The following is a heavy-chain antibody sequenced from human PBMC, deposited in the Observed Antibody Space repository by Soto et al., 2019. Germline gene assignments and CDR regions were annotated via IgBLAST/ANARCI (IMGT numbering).Heavy chain of an antibody. Sequence: QVQLVQSVAEVKQPGASVTVSCKASGYTFTNYAFHWVRQAPGQGLEWMGWINTGNGKTKYSQKLEGRITLTRDTSASTAYMELRSLTSEDTAVYYCERDADYWGQGTQVTVSS. J-gene: IGHJ4*02. CDR2: INTGNGKT. CDR1: GYTFTNYA. V-gene: IGHV1-3*04. CDR3: ERDADY.